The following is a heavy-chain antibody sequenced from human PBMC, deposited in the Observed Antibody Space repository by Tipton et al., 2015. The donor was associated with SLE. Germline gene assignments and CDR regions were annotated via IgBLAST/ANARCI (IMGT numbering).Heavy chain of an antibody. CDR1: GGSISSGGYY. CDR3: ARFDVLLRFRGFDY. V-gene: IGHV4-31*03. D-gene: IGHD3-10*01. Sequence: TLSLTCTVSGGSISSGGYYWSWIRQHPGKGLEWIGEINHSGSTNYNPSLKSRVTISVDTSKNQFSLKLSSVTAADTAVYYCARFDVLLRFRGFDYWGQGTLVTVSS. CDR2: INHSGST. J-gene: IGHJ4*02.